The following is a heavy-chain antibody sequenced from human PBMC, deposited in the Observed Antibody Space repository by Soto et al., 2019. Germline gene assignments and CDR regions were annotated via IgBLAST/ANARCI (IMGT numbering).Heavy chain of an antibody. CDR3: AKGRGTIVVTGAYDI. CDR1: GFSFDDYT. CDR2: LSWNSGFS. Sequence: GGSLRLSCGGSGFSFDDYTMHWVRQAPGKGPEWVASLSWNSGFSGYADSVKGRFTISRDNAQSSVHLQMNNLRTKDTALYYCAKGRGTIVVTGAYDIWGQGTMVTVSS. D-gene: IGHD6-19*01. J-gene: IGHJ3*02. V-gene: IGHV3-9*01.